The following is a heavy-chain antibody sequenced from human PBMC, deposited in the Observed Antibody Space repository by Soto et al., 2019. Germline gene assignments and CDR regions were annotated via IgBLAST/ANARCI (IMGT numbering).Heavy chain of an antibody. Sequence: VQLVESGGGLVKPGGSLRLSCAASGFTFSDYYMYWIRQAPGKGLEWVSYISRSSGDYTNYAVSVKGRFTISRDNAKNSLYLQMNGLRAEDTAVYYCARASSPYSGSYGFDIWGQGTVVTVSS. CDR2: ISRSSGDYT. CDR1: GFTFSDYY. J-gene: IGHJ3*02. D-gene: IGHD3-10*01. V-gene: IGHV3-11*06. CDR3: ARASSPYSGSYGFDI.